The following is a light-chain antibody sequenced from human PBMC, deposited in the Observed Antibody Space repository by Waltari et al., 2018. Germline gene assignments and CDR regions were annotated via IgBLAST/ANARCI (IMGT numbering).Light chain of an antibody. CDR3: QQRANWPPYT. CDR1: QSINNY. J-gene: IGKJ2*01. V-gene: IGKV3-11*01. Sequence: ETVLTQSPATLSLSPGQPLTLSCRASQSINNYLAWYQQRPGQAPRLLIYDASTRATGIPARFSGSGSGTDFTLTISSLEPEDFAVYYCQQRANWPPYTFGQGTKLEI. CDR2: DAS.